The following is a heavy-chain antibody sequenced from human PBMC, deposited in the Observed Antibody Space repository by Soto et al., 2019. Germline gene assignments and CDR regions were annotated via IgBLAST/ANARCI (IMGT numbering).Heavy chain of an antibody. CDR2: IYFSGST. CDR1: GASINSGGYY. D-gene: IGHD3-3*01. J-gene: IGHJ6*02. CDR3: ARVGTYYDFWKGYYYYGMDV. V-gene: IGHV4-31*03. Sequence: QVQLQESGPGLVKPSQTLSLSCTVSGASINSGGYYWSWIRQLPGKGLEWIGYIYFSGSTNYNPSLKSRVTMSVDTSKNPFSLKLSSVTAADTAVYYCARVGTYYDFWKGYYYYGMDVWGQGTTVTVSS.